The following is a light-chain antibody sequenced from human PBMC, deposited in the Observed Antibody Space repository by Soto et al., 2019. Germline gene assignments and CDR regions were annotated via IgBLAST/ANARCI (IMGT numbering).Light chain of an antibody. CDR3: NSYADSNNFV. CDR1: SSNIGAGFD. Sequence: QSVLTQPPSVSGAPGQRVTISCTGSSSNIGAGFDVHWYHQIAGTAPKLLIYGNSNRPSGVPDRFSGSKSGNTASLTVSGLQAEDEADYYCNSYADSNNFVFGSGTKLTVL. J-gene: IGLJ1*01. V-gene: IGLV1-40*01. CDR2: GNS.